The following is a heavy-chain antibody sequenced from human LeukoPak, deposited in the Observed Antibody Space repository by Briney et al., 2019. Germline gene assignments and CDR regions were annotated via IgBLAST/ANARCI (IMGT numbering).Heavy chain of an antibody. D-gene: IGHD4-17*01. J-gene: IGHJ5*02. CDR3: ARDLGGTVTNNWFDP. V-gene: IGHV1-18*01. CDR1: GYTFTSYG. CDR2: ISAYNGNT. Sequence: ASVKVSCKASGYTFTSYGISWVRQAPGQGLEWMGWISAYNGNTNYAQKLQGRVTMTTDTSTSTAYMELRSLRSDDTAVYYCARDLGGTVTNNWFDPWGQGTLVTVSS.